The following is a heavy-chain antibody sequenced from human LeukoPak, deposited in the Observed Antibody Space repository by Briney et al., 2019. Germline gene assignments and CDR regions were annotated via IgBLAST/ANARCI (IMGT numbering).Heavy chain of an antibody. V-gene: IGHV1-2*02. Sequence: VRQAPGQGXXWMGWINPNSGGTNYAQKFQGRVTMTRDTSISTAYMELSRLRSDDTAVYYCAREHSSSSGKVFDYWGQGTLVTVSS. J-gene: IGHJ4*02. CDR3: AREHSSSSGKVFDY. CDR2: INPNSGGT. D-gene: IGHD6-6*01.